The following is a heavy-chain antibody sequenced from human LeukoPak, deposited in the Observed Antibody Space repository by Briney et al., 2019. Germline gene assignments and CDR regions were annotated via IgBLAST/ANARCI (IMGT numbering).Heavy chain of an antibody. V-gene: IGHV3-21*01. CDR1: GFTFSSYS. D-gene: IGHD3-22*01. CDR3: ARDLRSSGYYAFDY. CDR2: ISTSSSYI. J-gene: IGHJ4*02. Sequence: GGSLRLSCAASGFTFSSYSMNWVRQAPGKGLEWVSCISTSSSYIYYADSVKGRFTTSRDNAKNSLYLQMNRLRAEDTAVYYCARDLRSSGYYAFDYWGQGTLVTVSS.